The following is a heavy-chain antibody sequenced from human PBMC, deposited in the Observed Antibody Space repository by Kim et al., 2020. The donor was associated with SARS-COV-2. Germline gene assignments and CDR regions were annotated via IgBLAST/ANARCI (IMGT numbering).Heavy chain of an antibody. Sequence: SETLSLTCTVSGGSLSTYYWSWVRQPPGKGLEWIASIYYSGSTDFNPSLKSRVTVSVDSSKNQFSLKLTSVTAADTAVYYCARLMGHWPFSPSAVDVWG. CDR1: GGSLSTYY. CDR2: IYYSGST. V-gene: IGHV4-59*13. D-gene: IGHD1-1*01. J-gene: IGHJ6*02. CDR3: ARLMGHWPFSPSAVDV.